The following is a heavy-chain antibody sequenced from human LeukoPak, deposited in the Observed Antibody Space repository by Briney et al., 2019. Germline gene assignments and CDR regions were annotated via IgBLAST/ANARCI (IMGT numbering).Heavy chain of an antibody. Sequence: GGSLRLSCAASGFTFSSYSMNWVRQAPGKGLEWVSSISSSSSYIYYADSVKGRFTISRDNAKNSLYLQMNSLRAEDTAVYYCARDRSSSPYNYWGQGTLVTVSS. CDR1: GFTFSSYS. CDR2: ISSSSSYI. V-gene: IGHV3-21*01. J-gene: IGHJ4*02. D-gene: IGHD6-6*01. CDR3: ARDRSSSPYNY.